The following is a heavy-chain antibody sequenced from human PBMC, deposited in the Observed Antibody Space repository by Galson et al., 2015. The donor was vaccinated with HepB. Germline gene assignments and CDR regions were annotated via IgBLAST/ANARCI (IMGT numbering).Heavy chain of an antibody. V-gene: IGHV1-2*04. CDR1: GYTFTGYY. D-gene: IGHD3-22*01. Sequence: SVKVSCKASGYTFTGYYMHWVRQAPGQGLEWMGWINPNSGGTNYAQKFQGWVTMTRDTSISTAYMELSRLRSDDTAVYYCARDRTGVRHYYDSSGYYWGNAFDIWGQGTMVTVSS. J-gene: IGHJ3*02. CDR2: INPNSGGT. CDR3: ARDRTGVRHYYDSSGYYWGNAFDI.